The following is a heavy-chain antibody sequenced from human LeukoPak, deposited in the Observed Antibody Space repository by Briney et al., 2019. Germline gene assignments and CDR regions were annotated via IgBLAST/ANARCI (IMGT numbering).Heavy chain of an antibody. V-gene: IGHV1-2*04. D-gene: IGHD2-2*01. CDR1: GYTFTGYY. CDR2: INPNSGGT. CDR3: ARGGAVRYCSSTSCQNWFDP. J-gene: IGHJ5*02. Sequence: ASVKVSCKASGYTFTGYYMHWVRLAPGQGLEWMGWINPNSGGTNYAQKFQGWVTMTRDTSISTAYMELSRLRSDDTAVYYCARGGAVRYCSSTSCQNWFDPWGQGTLVTVSS.